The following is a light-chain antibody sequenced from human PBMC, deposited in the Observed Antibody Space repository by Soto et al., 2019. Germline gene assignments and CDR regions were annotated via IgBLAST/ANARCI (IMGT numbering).Light chain of an antibody. Sequence: DIQMTQFPSTLSASVGDRVTITCRASQNITNWLAWYQQKAGKAPEVVIYKASTLESGVPSRFSGSGSGTEFTLTISSLQPDDFATYYCHQYFLYPRTFGQVTKVELK. V-gene: IGKV1-5*03. CDR2: KAS. J-gene: IGKJ1*01. CDR3: HQYFLYPRT. CDR1: QNITNW.